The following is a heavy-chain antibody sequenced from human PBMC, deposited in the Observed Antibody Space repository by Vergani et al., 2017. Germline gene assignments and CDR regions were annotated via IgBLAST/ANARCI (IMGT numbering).Heavy chain of an antibody. CDR1: GGSFRGYY. V-gene: IGHV4-34*01. Sequence: QVQLQQWGAGLLKPSEPLSLTFAVYGGSFRGYYWSWIRQPPGKSLVWIGSIYYSGLTYYKPSLKSRVAISVDTAKNQFSLKVSYVTAADTAVYFCARQRPGSGWSPWDCDDWGQGILVIVSS. CDR3: ARQRPGSGWSPWDCDD. J-gene: IGHJ4*02. CDR2: IYYSGLT. D-gene: IGHD6-19*01.